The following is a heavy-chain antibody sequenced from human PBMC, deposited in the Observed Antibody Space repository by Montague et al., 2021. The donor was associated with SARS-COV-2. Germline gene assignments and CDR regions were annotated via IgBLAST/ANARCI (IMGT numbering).Heavy chain of an antibody. CDR2: IYHSGTT. CDR1: GGSVSSDNW. J-gene: IGHJ5*02. D-gene: IGHD1-26*01. CDR3: ALPLGGARFDP. Sequence: SETLSLTCTVSGGSVSSDNWWTWVRQPPGKGLEWIGEIYHSGTTNYNPSLQSRVTISVDKSRNRFSLNLRSVTAADTAMYYCALPLGGARFDPWGQGILVTVTS. V-gene: IGHV4-4*02.